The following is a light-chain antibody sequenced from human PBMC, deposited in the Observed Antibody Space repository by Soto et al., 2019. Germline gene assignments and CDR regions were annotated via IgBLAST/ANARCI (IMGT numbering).Light chain of an antibody. CDR3: QQYNNWPRT. J-gene: IGKJ1*01. Sequence: EIVMTQSPATLSVSPGARATLSCRASQSVSSNLAWYQQKPGQAPRLLIYGASTRATGIPARFSGSGSGTEFTLNISSLQSEDFAVYYCQQYNNWPRTFGQGTKVDI. V-gene: IGKV3-15*01. CDR2: GAS. CDR1: QSVSSN.